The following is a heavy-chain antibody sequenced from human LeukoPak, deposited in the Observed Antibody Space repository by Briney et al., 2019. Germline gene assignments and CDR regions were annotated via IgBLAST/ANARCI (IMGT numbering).Heavy chain of an antibody. CDR2: ISGSGGST. CDR1: GFTFSSYA. V-gene: IGHV3-23*01. Sequence: GSLRLSCAASGFTFSSYAMSWVRQPPGKGLEWVSAISGSGGSTYYADYVKGRFTISRDNSNNTLYLQMNSLRAEDTAVYYCAKDPFAYYYDSSGYRGRGYFDYSGQGTLVTVSS. CDR3: AKDPFAYYYDSSGYRGRGYFDY. J-gene: IGHJ4*02. D-gene: IGHD3-22*01.